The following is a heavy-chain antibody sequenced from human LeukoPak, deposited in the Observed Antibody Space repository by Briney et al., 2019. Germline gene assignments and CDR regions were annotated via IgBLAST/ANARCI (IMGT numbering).Heavy chain of an antibody. V-gene: IGHV3-23*01. D-gene: IGHD3-22*01. J-gene: IGHJ3*02. CDR1: GFTFSSYA. Sequence: PGGSLRLSCAASGFTFSSYAMSWVRQAPGKGLEWVSVIGGSGGSGGSTYSADSVKSRFTISRDNSKNTLYLQMNSLRAEDTAVYYCAKIYYYDSSVYFPHDTFDIWGQGTMVTVSS. CDR3: AKIYYYDSSVYFPHDTFDI. CDR2: IGGSGGSGGST.